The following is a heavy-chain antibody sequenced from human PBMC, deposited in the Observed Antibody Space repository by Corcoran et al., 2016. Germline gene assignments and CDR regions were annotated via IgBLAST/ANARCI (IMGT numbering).Heavy chain of an antibody. CDR2: ISYDGSNK. CDR3: SKRRGKHGGNSGAFDS. Sequence: QVQLVESGGGVVQPGRSLRLSCAASGFTFSIYGMHWVRQAPGKGLEWVAVISYDGSNKYYADSVNGRFTISRDNSKNTLYLQMNNLRAEETVLDYCSKRRGKHGGNSGAFDSWGQGTMVTVSS. D-gene: IGHD3-16*01. CDR1: GFTFSIYG. V-gene: IGHV3-30*18. J-gene: IGHJ3*02.